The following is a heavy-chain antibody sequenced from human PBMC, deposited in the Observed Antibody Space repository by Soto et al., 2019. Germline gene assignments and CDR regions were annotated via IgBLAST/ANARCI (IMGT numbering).Heavy chain of an antibody. J-gene: IGHJ5*02. V-gene: IGHV5-10-1*01. CDR2: IDPSDSYT. CDR1: GYSFTSYW. D-gene: IGHD2-21*02. Sequence: GESLKISCNGSGYSFTSYWISLVRQMPGKGLEWMGRIDPSDSYTNYSPSFQCHVTISADKSISTAYLQWSSLKASDTAMYYCARHGYGGNSGDYNWFDPWGQGTLVTVSS. CDR3: ARHGYGGNSGDYNWFDP.